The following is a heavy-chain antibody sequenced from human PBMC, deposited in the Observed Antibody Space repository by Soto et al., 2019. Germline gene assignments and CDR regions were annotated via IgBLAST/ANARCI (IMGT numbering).Heavy chain of an antibody. Sequence: GGSQRLSCGASGFTFSNYYMSWIRQAPGKGLEWVSYISSTGRTIYYADSVKGRFTVSRDNAQNSLSLKLNSLRVEDTAVYYCARSYSSGWEFDYWGQGTQVTVSS. J-gene: IGHJ4*02. CDR1: GFTFSNYY. D-gene: IGHD6-19*01. V-gene: IGHV3-11*01. CDR2: ISSTGRTI. CDR3: ARSYSSGWEFDY.